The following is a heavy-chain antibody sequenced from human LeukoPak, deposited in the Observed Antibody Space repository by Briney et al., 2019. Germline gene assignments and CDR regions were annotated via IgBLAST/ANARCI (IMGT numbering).Heavy chain of an antibody. Sequence: ASGKVSCKASGYTFTGYYMHWVRQAPGQGLEWMGWINPNSGDTKYAQKFQGRVTMTRDTSISTAYMELSRLKSDDTAVYYCATQRGSYLWGTDFDYWGQGTLVTVSS. D-gene: IGHD3-16*01. CDR1: GYTFTGYY. CDR3: ATQRGSYLWGTDFDY. CDR2: INPNSGDT. V-gene: IGHV1-2*02. J-gene: IGHJ4*02.